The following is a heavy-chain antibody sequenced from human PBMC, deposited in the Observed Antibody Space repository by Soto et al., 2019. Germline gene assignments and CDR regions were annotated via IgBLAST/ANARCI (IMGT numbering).Heavy chain of an antibody. CDR1: GFTFSAYY. V-gene: IGHV3-11*05. CDR3: VREYYYGMDV. J-gene: IGHJ6*02. CDR2: ITSSSDYT. Sequence: QEPLVESGGGLVRPGGSLRLSCAASGFTFSAYYMTWMRQAPGKGLEWVSYITSSSDYTNYAGSVKGRFTISRDNAKNSLYLQMNSLRVEDTAVYYCVREYYYGMDVWGQGTTVTVSS.